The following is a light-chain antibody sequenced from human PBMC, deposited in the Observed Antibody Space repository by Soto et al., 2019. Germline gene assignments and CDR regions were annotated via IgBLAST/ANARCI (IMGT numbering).Light chain of an antibody. CDR2: DAS. J-gene: IGKJ1*01. Sequence: DIQMTQSPSTLSASVGDRVTISCRASQSVDIWLAWYQERPGKAPELLIYDASTDQSGVPSRFSGNGSGTDFTLTINSLQPDDFATYYCQQYHTSWTFGQGTKVEIK. CDR3: QQYHTSWT. V-gene: IGKV1-5*01. CDR1: QSVDIW.